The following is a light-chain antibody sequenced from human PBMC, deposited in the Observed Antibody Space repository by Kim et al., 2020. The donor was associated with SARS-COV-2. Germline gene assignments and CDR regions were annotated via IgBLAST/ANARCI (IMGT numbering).Light chain of an antibody. CDR3: QQYNSFSLT. J-gene: IGKJ4*01. CDR1: QSINNL. V-gene: IGKV1-5*03. Sequence: DIQMTQSPSTLSASVGDRVTIACRASQSINNLLAWYQQKSGKAPKLLMYEASTLEGGVPSRFSASGSGTEFTLTISSLQSDDFATYYCQQYNSFSLTFGGGTKVDIK. CDR2: EAS.